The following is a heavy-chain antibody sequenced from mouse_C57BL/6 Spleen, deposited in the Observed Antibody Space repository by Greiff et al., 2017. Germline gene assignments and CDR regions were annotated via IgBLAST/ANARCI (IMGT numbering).Heavy chain of an antibody. J-gene: IGHJ2*01. D-gene: IGHD1-2*01. Sequence: DVQLVESGPELVKPGASVKMSCKASGYTFTDYNMHWVKQSHGKSLEWIGYINPNNGGTSYNQKFKGKATLTVNKSSSTAYMELRSLTSEDSAVYYCARGDGYPDYFDYWGQGTTLTVSS. CDR3: ARGDGYPDYFDY. CDR1: GYTFTDYN. CDR2: INPNNGGT. V-gene: IGHV1-22*01.